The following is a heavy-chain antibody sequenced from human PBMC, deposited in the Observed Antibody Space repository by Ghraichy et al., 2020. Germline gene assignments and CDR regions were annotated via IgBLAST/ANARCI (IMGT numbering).Heavy chain of an antibody. V-gene: IGHV4-34*01. CDR1: GGSFSGYY. CDR2: INHSGST. Sequence: SETLSLTCAVYGGSFSGYYWSWIRQPPGKGLEWIGEINHSGSTNYNPSLKSRVTISVDTSKNQFSLKLSSVTAADTAVYYCARKGHYDPFRRAFDIWGQGTMVTVSS. CDR3: ARKGHYDPFRRAFDI. D-gene: IGHD4-17*01. J-gene: IGHJ3*02.